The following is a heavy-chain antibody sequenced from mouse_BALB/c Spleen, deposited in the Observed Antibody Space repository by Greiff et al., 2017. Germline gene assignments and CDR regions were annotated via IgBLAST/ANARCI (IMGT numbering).Heavy chain of an antibody. CDR2: ISSGGSYT. CDR3: TREYDYDKNYFDY. D-gene: IGHD2-4*01. J-gene: IGHJ2*01. CDR1: GFTFSSYT. V-gene: IGHV5-6-4*01. Sequence: EVKLVESGGGLVKPGGSLKLSCAASGFTFSSYTMSWVRQTPEKRLEWVATISSGGSYTYYPDSVKGRFTISRDNAKNTLYLQMSSLKSEDTAMYYCTREYDYDKNYFDYWGQGTTLTVSS.